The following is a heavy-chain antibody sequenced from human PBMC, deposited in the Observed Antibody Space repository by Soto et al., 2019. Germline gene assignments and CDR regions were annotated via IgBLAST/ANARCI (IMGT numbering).Heavy chain of an antibody. CDR3: ASSNIAAAGFYYYGMDV. D-gene: IGHD6-13*01. J-gene: IGHJ6*02. CDR2: IYYSGST. CDR1: GGSISSYY. Sequence: QVQLQESGPGLVKPSETLSLTCTVSGGSISSYYWSWIRQPPGKGLEWIGYIYYSGSTNYNPSLTSHVTISVDTSKNPFSLKLSSVTAADTAVYYCASSNIAAAGFYYYGMDVWGRGTTVTVSS. V-gene: IGHV4-59*01.